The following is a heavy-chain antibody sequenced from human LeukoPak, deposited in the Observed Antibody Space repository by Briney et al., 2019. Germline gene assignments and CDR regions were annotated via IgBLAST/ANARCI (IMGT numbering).Heavy chain of an antibody. CDR1: GGSISSYY. V-gene: IGHV4-59*01. CDR3: ARETGYSSGWYVY. J-gene: IGHJ4*02. Sequence: SETLSLTCTVSGGSISSYYWSWIRQPPGKGLEWIGYIYYSGSTNYNPSLKSRVTISVDTSKNQFSLKLSSVTAADTAVYYCARETGYSSGWYVYWGQGTLVTVSS. D-gene: IGHD6-19*01. CDR2: IYYSGST.